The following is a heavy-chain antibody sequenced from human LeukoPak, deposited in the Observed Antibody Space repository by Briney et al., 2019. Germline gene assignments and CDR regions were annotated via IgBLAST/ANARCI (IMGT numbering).Heavy chain of an antibody. V-gene: IGHV3-74*03. J-gene: IGHJ3*02. CDR3: ARVHSNIVATIRAGGTFDI. D-gene: IGHD5-12*01. CDR2: INSDGRTT. Sequence: GGSLRLSCAASGFTFSSNWMHWVRHAPGKGLVWVSRINSDGRTTTYADSVKGRFTISRDNAKSTLYLQMNSLRAEDTAVYYCARVHSNIVATIRAGGTFDIWGQGTMVTVSS. CDR1: GFTFSSNW.